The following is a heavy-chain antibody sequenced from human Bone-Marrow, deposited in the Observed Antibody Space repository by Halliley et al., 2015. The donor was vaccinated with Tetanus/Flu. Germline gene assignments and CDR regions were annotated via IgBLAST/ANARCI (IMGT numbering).Heavy chain of an antibody. J-gene: IGHJ3*01. Sequence: TLSLTCIVSGGSTSIYYWSWIRQPPGKGLEWIGHVTYNGNTNYNPSLKSRVTISLDKSKNHFTLTLSSVTAADTALYCCARVKNYDILTGYSVADAFDVWGQGKMVTVSS. CDR2: VTYNGNT. CDR1: GGSTSIYY. D-gene: IGHD3-9*01. CDR3: ARVKNYDILTGYSVADAFDV. V-gene: IGHV4-59*01.